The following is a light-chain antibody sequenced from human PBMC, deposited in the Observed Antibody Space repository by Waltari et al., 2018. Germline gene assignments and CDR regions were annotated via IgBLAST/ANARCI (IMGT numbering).Light chain of an antibody. J-gene: IGKJ4*01. CDR2: WAS. Sequence: DIVLTQSPDSLSVSLGVRANLPCTSSQDFLYGSNNDNYFTWYQQKPGQPPRVLIYWASTRESGVPDRFSGSGSGTDFTLTISSLQAEDVAVYYCQQYFSFPPTFGGGTKVEIK. CDR3: QQYFSFPPT. V-gene: IGKV4-1*01. CDR1: QDFLYGSNNDNY.